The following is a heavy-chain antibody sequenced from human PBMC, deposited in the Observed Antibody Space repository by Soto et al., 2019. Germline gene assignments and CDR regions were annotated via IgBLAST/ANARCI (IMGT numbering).Heavy chain of an antibody. CDR2: ISANKGNT. CDR1: GYDFTNYG. J-gene: IGHJ3*02. CDR3: ARGRAHGLDI. Sequence: ASVKVSCKTYGYDFTNYGINWVRQAPGQGLEWIGWISANKGNTNYAQNLQGRVTLTRDTSTDTVYMEMRSLRSDDTAVYYCARGRAHGLDIWGQGTMVTVSS. V-gene: IGHV1-18*01.